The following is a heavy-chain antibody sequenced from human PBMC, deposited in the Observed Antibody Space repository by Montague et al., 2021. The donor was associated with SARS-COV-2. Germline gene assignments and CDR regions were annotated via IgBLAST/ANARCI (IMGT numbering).Heavy chain of an antibody. J-gene: IGHJ4*02. D-gene: IGHD6-13*01. CDR3: ARISAVAGHDY. Sequence: PALVKPTQTLTLTCTFSGFSLSTNGMCVSWVRQSPRKALEWLALIDWDDDKYYSTSLKTRLTISRDTSKNQVVLTMTNMDPVDTATYFCARISAVAGHDYWGQGTLVTVSS. CDR1: GFSLSTNGMC. V-gene: IGHV2-70*20. CDR2: IDWDDDK.